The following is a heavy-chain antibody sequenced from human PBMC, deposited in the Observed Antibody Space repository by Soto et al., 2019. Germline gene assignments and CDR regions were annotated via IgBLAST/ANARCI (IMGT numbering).Heavy chain of an antibody. J-gene: IGHJ4*02. D-gene: IGHD5-18*01. Sequence: QVQLVESGGGVVQPGRSLRLSCAASGFTFSSYGMHWVRQAPGKGLEWVAVIWFDGSNKFYADSVKGRFTISRDNPKNTVSLQMNSLRDEDSAAYYCATTAPYWGQGTLVTVSS. V-gene: IGHV3-33*01. CDR2: IWFDGSNK. CDR3: ATTAPY. CDR1: GFTFSSYG.